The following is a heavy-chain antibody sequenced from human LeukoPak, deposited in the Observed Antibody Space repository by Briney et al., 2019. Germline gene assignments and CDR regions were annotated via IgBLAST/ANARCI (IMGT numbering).Heavy chain of an antibody. D-gene: IGHD2-15*01. J-gene: IGHJ4*02. CDR3: AKARLGYCSGGSCYGEIDY. V-gene: IGHV3-30*18. CDR1: GFTFSAYW. CDR2: ISYDGSNK. Sequence: GGSLRLSCAASGFTFSAYWMTWVRQAPGKGLEWVAVISYDGSNKYYADSVKGRFTISRDNSKNTLYLQMNSLRAEDTAVYYCAKARLGYCSGGSCYGEIDYWGQGTLVTVSS.